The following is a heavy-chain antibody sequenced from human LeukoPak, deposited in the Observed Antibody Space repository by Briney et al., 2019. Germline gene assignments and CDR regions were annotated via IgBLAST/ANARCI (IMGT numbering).Heavy chain of an antibody. V-gene: IGHV3-20*04. D-gene: IGHD3-22*01. CDR2: INWNGGST. J-gene: IGHJ4*02. Sequence: GGSLRLSCAASGFTFDDYGMSWVRQAPGKGLEWVFGINWNGGSTGYADSVKGRFTISRDNAKNSLYLQMNSLRAEDTALYYCAKSAMITVVNGYFDYWGQGTLVTVSS. CDR1: GFTFDDYG. CDR3: AKSAMITVVNGYFDY.